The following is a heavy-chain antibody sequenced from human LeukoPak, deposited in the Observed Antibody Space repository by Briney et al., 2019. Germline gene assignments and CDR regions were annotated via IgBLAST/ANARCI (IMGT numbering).Heavy chain of an antibody. CDR3: ARQCCLAVAGTFFDY. CDR1: GGSISSGGYY. D-gene: IGHD6-19*01. CDR2: IYHSGST. Sequence: PSETLSLTCTISGGSISSGGYYWSWIRQPPGKGLEWIGYIYHSGSTYYNPSLKSRVTISVDRSKNQFSLKLSSVTAADTAVYYCARQCCLAVAGTFFDYWGQGTLVTVSS. V-gene: IGHV4-30-2*01. J-gene: IGHJ4*02.